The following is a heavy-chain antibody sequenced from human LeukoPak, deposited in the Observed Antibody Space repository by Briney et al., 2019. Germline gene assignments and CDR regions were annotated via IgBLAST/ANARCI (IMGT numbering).Heavy chain of an antibody. Sequence: GGSLRLSCAASGFTVSSYEMNWVRQAPGKGLEWVSSLSSNDVTTYYADSVKGRFTISRDNSKNTLYLQMNSLRAEDTAVYHCAKGLTSGDYFLFDYWGQGTLVTVSS. CDR3: AKGLTSGDYFLFDY. CDR2: LSSNDVTT. D-gene: IGHD3-10*01. J-gene: IGHJ4*02. V-gene: IGHV3-23*01. CDR1: GFTVSSYE.